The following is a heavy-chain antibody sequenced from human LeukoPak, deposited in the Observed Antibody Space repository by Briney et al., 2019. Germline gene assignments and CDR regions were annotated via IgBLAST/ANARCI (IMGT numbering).Heavy chain of an antibody. CDR2: IYHSGST. J-gene: IGHJ4*02. CDR3: ATTNVLLWFGELSKTAYFDY. V-gene: IGHV4-59*12. D-gene: IGHD3-10*01. CDR1: GGSISSYY. Sequence: SETLSLTCTVSGGSISSYYWSWIRQPPGKGLEWIGYIYHSGSTYYNPSLKSRVTISVDRSKNQFSLKLSSVTAADTAVYYCATTNVLLWFGELSKTAYFDYWGQGTLVTVSS.